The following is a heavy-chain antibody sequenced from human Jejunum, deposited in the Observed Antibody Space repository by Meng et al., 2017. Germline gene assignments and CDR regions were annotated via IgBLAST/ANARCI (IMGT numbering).Heavy chain of an antibody. Sequence: GESLKLSFEGFGYSFNNYWIGWVRHTPGKGLECMGIIYPGDSDTRYSPSFQGQVPISVDRSISTAYLEWSSLKASDTAIYYCARRSTVAGRADAYDVWGQGTMVTVSS. CDR2: IYPGDSDT. CDR1: GYSFNNYW. J-gene: IGHJ3*01. V-gene: IGHV5-51*01. CDR3: ARRSTVAGRADAYDV. D-gene: IGHD6-19*01.